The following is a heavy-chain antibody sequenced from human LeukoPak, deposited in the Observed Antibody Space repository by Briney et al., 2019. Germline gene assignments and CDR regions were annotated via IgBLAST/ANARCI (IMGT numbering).Heavy chain of an antibody. CDR1: GGTFSSYA. Sequence: GASVKVSCKASGGTFSSYAISWVRQAPGQGLEWMGRINPSSGGTNYAQKFQGTVTMTRDTSISTAYMELSRLRSDDTAVYYCARKPEGMDVWGHGTTVTVSS. CDR2: INPSSGGT. V-gene: IGHV1-2*06. D-gene: IGHD1-14*01. J-gene: IGHJ6*02. CDR3: ARKPEGMDV.